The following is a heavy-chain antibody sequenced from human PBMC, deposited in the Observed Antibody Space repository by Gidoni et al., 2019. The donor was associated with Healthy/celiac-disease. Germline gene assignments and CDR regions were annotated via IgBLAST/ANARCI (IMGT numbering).Heavy chain of an antibody. CDR2: ISSSSSYI. J-gene: IGHJ4*02. CDR1: GFTFSSYS. D-gene: IGHD6-13*01. Sequence: EVQLVESGGGLVKPGGSLRLSCAASGFTFSSYSMNWVRQAPGKGLEWVSSISSSSSYIYYADSVKGRFTISRDNAKNSLYLQMNSLRAEDTAVYYCARDPGIAAAGGVADYWGQGTLVTVSS. CDR3: ARDPGIAAAGGVADY. V-gene: IGHV3-21*01.